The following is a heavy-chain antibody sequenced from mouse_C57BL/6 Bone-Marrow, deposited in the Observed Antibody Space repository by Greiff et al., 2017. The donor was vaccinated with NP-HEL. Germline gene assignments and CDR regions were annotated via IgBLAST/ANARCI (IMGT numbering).Heavy chain of an antibody. Sequence: VQLQQSGAELVKPGASVKLSYYMHWVKQRTEQGLEWIGRIDPEDGETKYAPKFQGKATITADTSSNTAYLQLSSLTSEDTAVYYCARWGLPYYFDYWGQGTTLTVSS. J-gene: IGHJ2*01. CDR3: ARWGLPYYFDY. CDR2: IDPEDGET. D-gene: IGHD2-4*01. V-gene: IGHV14-2*01. CDR1: Y.